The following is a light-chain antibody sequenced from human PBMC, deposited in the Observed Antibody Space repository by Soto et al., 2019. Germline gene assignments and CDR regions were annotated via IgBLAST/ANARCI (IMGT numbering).Light chain of an antibody. CDR2: EVH. J-gene: IGLJ1*01. Sequence: QSALTQPPSVSGSPGQSVTISCTGSSSDVGSDTRVSWYQQTAGTAPKLLIYEVHNRPSGVPDRFSGSKSGNTASLTISGLQNEDEADYYCSSYAARTTFVFGTGTKVTVL. CDR3: SSYAARTTFV. V-gene: IGLV2-18*02. CDR1: SSDVGSDTR.